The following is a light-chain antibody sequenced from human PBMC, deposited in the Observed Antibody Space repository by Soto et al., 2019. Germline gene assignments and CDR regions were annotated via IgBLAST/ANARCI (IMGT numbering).Light chain of an antibody. J-gene: IGKJ2*01. V-gene: IGKV3-11*01. CDR2: DAS. CDR1: QSVSSY. CDR3: QQRSNWPRT. Sequence: EIVLTQSPATLSLSPGERATLSCRASQSVSSYLAWYQQKPGQAPRLLLYDASNRATGIPARFSGSGSGTDFTLTIISLEPEDFAVYYCQQRSNWPRTFGQGTKLEIK.